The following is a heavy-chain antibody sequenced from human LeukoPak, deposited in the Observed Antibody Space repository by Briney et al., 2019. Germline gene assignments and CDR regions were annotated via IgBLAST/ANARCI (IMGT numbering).Heavy chain of an antibody. Sequence: GASVKVSCKASGYTFTSYYIDWVRQAPGQGLEWMGVINPSGGSTRYAQKFQGRATMTGDTSTRTVYMELSSLTSADTAVYYCARGTTDDYWGQGTPVTVSS. J-gene: IGHJ4*02. D-gene: IGHD1-1*01. CDR1: GYTFTSYY. CDR2: INPSGGST. CDR3: ARGTTDDY. V-gene: IGHV1-46*01.